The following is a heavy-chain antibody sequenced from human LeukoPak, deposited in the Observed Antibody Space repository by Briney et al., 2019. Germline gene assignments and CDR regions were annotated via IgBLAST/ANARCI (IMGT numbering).Heavy chain of an antibody. V-gene: IGHV1-69*13. Sequence: SVKVSCKASGGTFGSYAISWVRQAPGQALEWMGGIIPIFGTANYAQKFQGRVTITADESTSTAYMELSSLRSEDTAVYYCARDIERYYYGSGSSYFDYWGQGTLVTVSS. CDR1: GGTFGSYA. D-gene: IGHD3-10*01. J-gene: IGHJ4*02. CDR2: IIPIFGTA. CDR3: ARDIERYYYGSGSSYFDY.